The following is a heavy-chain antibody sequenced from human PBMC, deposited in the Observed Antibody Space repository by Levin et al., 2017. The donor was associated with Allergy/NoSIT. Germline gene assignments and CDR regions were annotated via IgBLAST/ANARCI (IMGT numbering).Heavy chain of an antibody. CDR3: AGEPHSPYYFHYGLDV. CDR2: IYYDGSA. D-gene: IGHD1-26*01. CDR1: GGSISDDSYY. V-gene: IGHV4-39*07. J-gene: IGHJ6*02. Sequence: SETLSLTCTVSGGSISDDSYYWAWVRQPPGKGLEWVGSIYYDGSAYYNPSLKTRLTISVDTSKNQFSLRVNSVTAADTAVYYCAGEPHSPYYFHYGLDVWGPGTTVTVSS.